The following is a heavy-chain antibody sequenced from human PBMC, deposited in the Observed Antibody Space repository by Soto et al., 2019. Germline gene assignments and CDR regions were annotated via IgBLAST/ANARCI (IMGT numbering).Heavy chain of an antibody. CDR3: ARFGNGLPFAP. V-gene: IGHV4-59*12. D-gene: IGHD3-10*01. Sequence: SETLSLTCIVSGGSISSYYWNWLRQPPGKGLEWIGYIYSSGSTNYNPSLKSRVTISVDTSRNQFSLKLNSVTAADTAMYYCARFGNGLPFAPWGRGPLFPVSS. CDR1: GGSISSYY. J-gene: IGHJ5*02. CDR2: IYSSGST.